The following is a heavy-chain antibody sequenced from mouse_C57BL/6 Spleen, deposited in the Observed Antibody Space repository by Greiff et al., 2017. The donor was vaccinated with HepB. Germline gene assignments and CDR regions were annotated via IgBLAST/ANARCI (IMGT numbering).Heavy chain of an antibody. V-gene: IGHV1-53*01. Sequence: QVHVKQPGTELVKPGASVKLSCKASGYTFTSYWMHWVRQRPGQGLEWIGNINPSNGGTNYNEKFKSKATLTVDKSSSTAYMQLSSLTSEDSAVYYCARSDYDWFAYWGQGTLVTVSA. CDR1: GYTFTSYW. J-gene: IGHJ3*01. D-gene: IGHD2-4*01. CDR2: INPSNGGT. CDR3: ARSDYDWFAY.